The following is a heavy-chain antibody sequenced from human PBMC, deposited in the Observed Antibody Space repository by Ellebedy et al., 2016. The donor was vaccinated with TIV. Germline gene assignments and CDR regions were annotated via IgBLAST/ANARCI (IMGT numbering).Heavy chain of an antibody. D-gene: IGHD3-10*01. V-gene: IGHV4-39*01. CDR1: GGSISNNSFY. Sequence: MPGGSLRLSCDVSGGSISNNSFYWGWVRQPPGQGLEWLGSFYYNVNTYYNPSLKSRITVSVDASKNQFSLRLSSVTAADTAVYYCARHRGSGDLFGFDFWGQGILVTVSS. CDR3: ARHRGSGDLFGFDF. J-gene: IGHJ4*02. CDR2: FYYNVNT.